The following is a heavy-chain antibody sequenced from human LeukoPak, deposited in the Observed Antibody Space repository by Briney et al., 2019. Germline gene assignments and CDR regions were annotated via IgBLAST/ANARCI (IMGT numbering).Heavy chain of an antibody. Sequence: PGGSLRLSCAASGFTFDGYAMHWVRQAPGKGLEWVSGISWNSGSIGYADSVKGRFTISRDNAKNSLYLQMNSLRAEDTALYYCAKDPGSGSYHWEGFDYWGQGTLVTVSS. CDR3: AKDPGSGSYHWEGFDY. CDR2: ISWNSGSI. D-gene: IGHD1-26*01. V-gene: IGHV3-9*01. J-gene: IGHJ4*02. CDR1: GFTFDGYA.